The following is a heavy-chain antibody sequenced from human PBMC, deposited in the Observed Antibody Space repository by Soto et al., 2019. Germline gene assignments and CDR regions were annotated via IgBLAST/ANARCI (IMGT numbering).Heavy chain of an antibody. CDR3: ARDMYSSGGYVY. Sequence: GASVKVSCKASGYTFTSYAMHWVRQAPGQRLEWMGWINAGNGNTKYSQKFQGRVTITRDTSASTAYTELSSLRSEDTAVYYCARDMYSSGGYVYWGQGTLVTVSS. V-gene: IGHV1-3*01. D-gene: IGHD6-19*01. J-gene: IGHJ4*02. CDR1: GYTFTSYA. CDR2: INAGNGNT.